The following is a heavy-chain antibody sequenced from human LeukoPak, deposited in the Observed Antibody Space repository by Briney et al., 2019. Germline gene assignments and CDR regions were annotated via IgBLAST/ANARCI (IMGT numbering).Heavy chain of an antibody. CDR1: GFTFSIYS. V-gene: IGHV3-21*01. CDR2: ITSSSNYI. CDR3: ARDRGYFDN. Sequence: GGSLRLSCAASGFTFSIYSMNWVRQAPGKGLQWLSSITSSSNYIYYADSVKGRFTISRDNVQNSLYLQMNSLRAEDTAMYYCARDRGYFDNWGQGTLVTVSS. J-gene: IGHJ4*02.